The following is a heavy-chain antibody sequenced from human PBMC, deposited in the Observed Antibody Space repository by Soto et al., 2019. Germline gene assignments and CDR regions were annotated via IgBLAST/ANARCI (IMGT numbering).Heavy chain of an antibody. V-gene: IGHV4-39*01. Sequence: QLQLQESGPGLVKPSETLSLTCTVSGGSISSSSYYWGWIRQPPGKGLEWIGSIYYSGSTYYNPSLKSRVTISVDTSKNQFSLKLSSVTAADTAVYYCGAGRDGYNYGNNWFDPWGQGTLVTVSS. CDR1: GGSISSSSYY. J-gene: IGHJ5*02. CDR2: IYYSGST. CDR3: GAGRDGYNYGNNWFDP. D-gene: IGHD6-19*01.